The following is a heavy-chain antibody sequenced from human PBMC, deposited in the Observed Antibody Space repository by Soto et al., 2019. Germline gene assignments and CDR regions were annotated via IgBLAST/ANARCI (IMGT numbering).Heavy chain of an antibody. Sequence: SETLSLMCTVSGRSISRGGYYWSWIRQHPGKGLEWIWYIYYSGSTYYNPSLKSRVTISVDTSKNQFSLKLSSATAADTAVYYCARGRSDGMDVWGQGTTVTVSS. J-gene: IGHJ6*02. CDR2: IYYSGST. V-gene: IGHV4-31*03. CDR1: GRSISRGGYY. CDR3: ARGRSDGMDV.